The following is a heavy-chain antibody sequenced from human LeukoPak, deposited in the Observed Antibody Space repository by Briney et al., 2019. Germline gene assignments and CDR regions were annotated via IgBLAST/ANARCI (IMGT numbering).Heavy chain of an antibody. D-gene: IGHD3-3*01. CDR2: INHSGIT. CDR3: ARGTGRNFWSGLNWFDP. Sequence: NASETLSLTCAVHGGSFIGNYWSWIRQPPGKGLEWIGEINHSGITHYNPSLKSRVTISVDTSNIHFSLRLSSVTAADTAVYYCARGTGRNFWSGLNWFDPWGQGTLVTVSS. V-gene: IGHV4-34*01. CDR1: GGSFIGNY. J-gene: IGHJ5*02.